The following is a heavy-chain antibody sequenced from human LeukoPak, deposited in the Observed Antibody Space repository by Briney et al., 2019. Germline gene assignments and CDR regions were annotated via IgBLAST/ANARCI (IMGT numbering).Heavy chain of an antibody. CDR2: INWNGGST. D-gene: IGHD3-10*01. CDR3: AKVAKYYYGSETYYFFEH. J-gene: IGHJ4*02. V-gene: IGHV3-20*04. Sequence: PGGSLRLSCAASGFTFSSYSMSWVRQAPGKGLEWVSGINWNGGSTGYADSVKGRFTISRDNAKNSLYLQMNSLRVEDTAVYYCAKVAKYYYGSETYYFFEHWGQGTPVTASS. CDR1: GFTFSSYS.